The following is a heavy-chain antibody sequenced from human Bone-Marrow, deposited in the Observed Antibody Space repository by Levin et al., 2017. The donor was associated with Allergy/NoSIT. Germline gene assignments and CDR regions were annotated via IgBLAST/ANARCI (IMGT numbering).Heavy chain of an antibody. V-gene: IGHV3-49*04. D-gene: IGHD3-3*01. J-gene: IGHJ4*02. Sequence: GESLKISCAASGFTFGDYAMTWVRQAPGKGLEWVGFIRSKTYGGTTEHAASVKDRFIISRDDSKSIAYLQMNGLKTEDTAVYYCTRDLGPYYDFWSGDFYWGQGTPVTVSS. CDR2: IRSKTYGGTT. CDR3: TRDLGPYYDFWSGDFY. CDR1: GFTFGDYA.